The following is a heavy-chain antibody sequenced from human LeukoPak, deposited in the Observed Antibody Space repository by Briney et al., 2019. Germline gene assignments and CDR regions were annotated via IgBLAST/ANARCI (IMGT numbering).Heavy chain of an antibody. J-gene: IGHJ4*02. D-gene: IGHD2-15*01. CDR2: TYYRSKWYN. CDR1: GDSVSSNSAA. Sequence: SQTLSLTCAISGDSVSSNSAAWNWIRQSPSRGLEWLGRTYYRSKWYNDYAVSVKSRITINPDTSKNQFSLQLNSVTPEDTAVYYCARGPLPKFCSGGGCYPWYFDYWGQGTLVTVSS. V-gene: IGHV6-1*01. CDR3: ARGPLPKFCSGGGCYPWYFDY.